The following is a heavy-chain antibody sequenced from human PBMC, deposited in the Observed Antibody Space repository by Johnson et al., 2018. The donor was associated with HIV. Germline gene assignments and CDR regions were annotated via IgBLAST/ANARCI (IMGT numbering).Heavy chain of an antibody. D-gene: IGHD3-16*01. CDR2: IRYDGNNK. J-gene: IGHJ3*01. V-gene: IGHV3-30*02. Sequence: QEQLVESGGGVVQPGGSLRLSCAASGFTFSTFGMHWVRQAPGKGLEWVAFIRYDGNNKYYADSVKGRFTISRDNSKNTLYLQMNSLRAEDTAVYYCAKLRWAWGAAFDVWGQGTMVTVSS. CDR3: AKLRWAWGAAFDV. CDR1: GFTFSTFG.